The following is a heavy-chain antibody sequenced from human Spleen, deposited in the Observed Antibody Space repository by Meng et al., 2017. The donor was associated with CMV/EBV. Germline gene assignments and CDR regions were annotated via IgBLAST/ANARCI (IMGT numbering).Heavy chain of an antibody. J-gene: IGHJ4*02. D-gene: IGHD6-19*01. CDR3: AKVEGYSSGWRLYYYFDY. Sequence: GGSLRLSCAASGFTFSSYAVSWVRQAPGKGLEWVSAISGSGGSTYYADSVKGRFTISRDNSKNTLYLQMNSLRAEDTAVYYCAKVEGYSSGWRLYYYFDYWGQGTLVTVSS. CDR2: ISGSGGST. V-gene: IGHV3-23*01. CDR1: GFTFSSYA.